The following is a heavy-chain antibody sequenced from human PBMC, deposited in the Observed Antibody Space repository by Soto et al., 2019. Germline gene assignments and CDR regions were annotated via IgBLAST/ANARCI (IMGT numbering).Heavy chain of an antibody. D-gene: IGHD3-9*01. V-gene: IGHV1-2*02. CDR3: ARPPGYISDWYYFDL. CDR1: GYNFIDYY. Sequence: QVQLVQSGAEVKKPGASVKVSCEASGYNFIDYYIHWVRQAPGQGFEWMGRISPKSGGTNYAQKCEGRVTMTWDTSLNTAYMELSSLKSDDTSVYYCARPPGYISDWYYFDLWGQGTRVTVSS. J-gene: IGHJ4*02. CDR2: ISPKSGGT.